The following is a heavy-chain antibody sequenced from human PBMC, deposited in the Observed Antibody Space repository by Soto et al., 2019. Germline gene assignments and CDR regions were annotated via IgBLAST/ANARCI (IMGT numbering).Heavy chain of an antibody. CDR1: GGSISSSSYY. V-gene: IGHV4-39*01. CDR2: IYYSGST. Sequence: PSETLSLTCTVSGGSISSSSYYWGWIRQPPGKGLEWIGSIYYSGSTYYNPSLKSRVTISVDTSKNQFSLKLSSVTAADTAVYYCARPIAEAAAGYDAFDIWGQGTMVTVSS. J-gene: IGHJ3*02. CDR3: ARPIAEAAAGYDAFDI. D-gene: IGHD6-13*01.